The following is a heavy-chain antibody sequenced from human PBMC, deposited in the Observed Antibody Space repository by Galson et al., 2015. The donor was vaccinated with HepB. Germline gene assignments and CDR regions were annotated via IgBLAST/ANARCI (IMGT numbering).Heavy chain of an antibody. Sequence: SLRLSCAASGFPFSPYAMSWVRQAPGKGLEWVSAISGRADRTYYADSVKGRFTISRDNSKNTLYLQMNSLRADDTAVYYCAKESPYCSTTSCRNYYFDYWGLGTLVTVSS. CDR2: ISGRADRT. V-gene: IGHV3-23*01. D-gene: IGHD2-2*01. CDR3: AKESPYCSTTSCRNYYFDY. J-gene: IGHJ4*02. CDR1: GFPFSPYA.